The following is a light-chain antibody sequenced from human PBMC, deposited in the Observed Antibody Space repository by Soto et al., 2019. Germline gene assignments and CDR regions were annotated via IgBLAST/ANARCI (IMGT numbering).Light chain of an antibody. CDR2: DAS. J-gene: IGKJ1*01. V-gene: IGKV1-5*01. CDR3: QQYGSMWT. Sequence: DIQMTQSPSNLSASVGDRVTITCRASQSISNRLAWYQQKPGKAPKVLIYDASSLESGVPSRFSGSGSGTEFILTISSLQPDDFASSCCQQYGSMWTFGQGTKVEMK. CDR1: QSISNR.